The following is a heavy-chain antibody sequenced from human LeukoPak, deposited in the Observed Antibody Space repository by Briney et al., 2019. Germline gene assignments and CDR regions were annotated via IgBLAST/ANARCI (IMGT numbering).Heavy chain of an antibody. V-gene: IGHV3-30-3*01. CDR1: GFTLSSYA. D-gene: IGHD1-1*01. J-gene: IGHJ4*02. Sequence: GGSLRLSCAASGFTLSSYAMHWVRQAPGKGLEWVAVISYDGSNKYYADSVKGRSTISRDNSKNTLYLQMNSLRAEDTAVYYCARSVETYYFDYWGQGTLVTVSS. CDR3: ARSVETYYFDY. CDR2: ISYDGSNK.